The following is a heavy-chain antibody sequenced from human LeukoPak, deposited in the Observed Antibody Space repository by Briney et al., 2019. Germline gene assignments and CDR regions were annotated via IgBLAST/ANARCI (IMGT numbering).Heavy chain of an antibody. CDR2: IYHSGST. D-gene: IGHD1-20*01. V-gene: IGHV4-30-2*01. CDR3: ARYLRSNASPWYNYLDP. Sequence: SETLFLTCAVSGHSIRSGVYAWGWIRQARGNGLEWIGYIYHSGSTYYNPSLKSRVTISVDRSKNQFSLKLSSVTAADTAVYYCARYLRSNASPWYNYLDPWGQGTLVTVSS. CDR1: GHSIRSGVYA. J-gene: IGHJ5*02.